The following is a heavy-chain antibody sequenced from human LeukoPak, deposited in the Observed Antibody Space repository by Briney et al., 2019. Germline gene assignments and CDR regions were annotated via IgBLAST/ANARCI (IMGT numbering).Heavy chain of an antibody. Sequence: GESLKISCQASGYRFTTDWIGWVRQVPGKGLEWMGMIYPGDSDTRYSPSFQGQVTISADTSINTAFLQWSSLKASDTAMYFCARHHEPPTYYTDYWGQGTLVTVSS. CDR2: IYPGDSDT. CDR3: ARHHEPPTYYTDY. V-gene: IGHV5-51*01. CDR1: GYRFTTDW. J-gene: IGHJ4*02.